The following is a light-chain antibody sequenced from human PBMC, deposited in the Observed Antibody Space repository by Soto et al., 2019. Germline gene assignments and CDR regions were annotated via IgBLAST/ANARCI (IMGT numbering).Light chain of an antibody. CDR1: QSVSNSY. V-gene: IGKV3-20*01. CDR2: AAS. CDR3: QQYDSSFT. J-gene: IGKJ3*01. Sequence: IVLTQSPGTLSLSPGERATLSCRASQSVSNSYLAWYQQKPGQAPRLLIYAASSRATGIPDRFTGSGSGTDFTLTISRLEPEDFAVYYCQQYDSSFTFGPGTKVDIK.